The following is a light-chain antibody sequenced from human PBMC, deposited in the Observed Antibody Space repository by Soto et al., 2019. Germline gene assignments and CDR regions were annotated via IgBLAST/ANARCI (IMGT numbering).Light chain of an antibody. CDR2: DAS. CDR3: QQYARSRT. Sequence: EIVLTQSPATLSLSPGESATLSCGASQSVSSSYLAWYQHKPGLAPRLLIFDASSRATGIPDRFSGSGSGTDFTLTISRLEPEDFAVYYCQQYARSRTFGQGTKVEIK. V-gene: IGKV3D-20*01. J-gene: IGKJ1*01. CDR1: QSVSSSY.